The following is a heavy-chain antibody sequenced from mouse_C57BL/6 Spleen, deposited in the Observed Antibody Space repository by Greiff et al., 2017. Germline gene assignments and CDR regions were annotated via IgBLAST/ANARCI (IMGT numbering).Heavy chain of an antibody. D-gene: IGHD4-1*01. CDR3: AGNWEYYYAMDY. CDR1: GYSFTDYN. J-gene: IGHJ4*01. Sequence: VQLQQSGPELVKPGASVKISCKASGYSFTDYNMNWVKQSNGKSLEWIGVINPNYGTTSYNQKFKGKATFTVDKSASTAYMQLNSLTSEDSAVYYCAGNWEYYYAMDYWGQGTSVTVSS. V-gene: IGHV1-39*01. CDR2: INPNYGTT.